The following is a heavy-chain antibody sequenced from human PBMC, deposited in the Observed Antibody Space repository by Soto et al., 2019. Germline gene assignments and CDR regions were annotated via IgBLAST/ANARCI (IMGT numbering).Heavy chain of an antibody. J-gene: IGHJ2*01. CDR1: GFTFSSYA. D-gene: IGHD4-17*01. V-gene: IGHV3-30-3*01. Sequence: QVQLVECGGGVVQPGRSLRLSCAASGFTFSSYAIHWVRQAPGKGLEWVAVISYDGSHKYYADSVKDRFTISRDNSKNTLYVQMSSLRAEDTAVYYCARAGTTVTTAWYFDLWGRGTLVTVSS. CDR2: ISYDGSHK. CDR3: ARAGTTVTTAWYFDL.